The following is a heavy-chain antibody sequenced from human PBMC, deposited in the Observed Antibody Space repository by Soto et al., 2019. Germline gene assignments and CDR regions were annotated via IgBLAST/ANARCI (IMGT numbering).Heavy chain of an antibody. CDR2: IIPMFGTA. D-gene: IGHD5-18*01. V-gene: IGHV1-69*12. CDR1: GSTFCTYA. Sequence: QIQLVQSGAEVKKPESSVKVSCKAPGSTFCTYAISRVRQAPGQGLEWMGGIIPMFGTANYAQRFQDRVTITADESTNTVYMELSSQRSEHTAVYFCASGIQLWLRRINNGYSGWGQGTLVTVSS. J-gene: IGHJ4*02. CDR3: ASGIQLWLRRINNGYSG.